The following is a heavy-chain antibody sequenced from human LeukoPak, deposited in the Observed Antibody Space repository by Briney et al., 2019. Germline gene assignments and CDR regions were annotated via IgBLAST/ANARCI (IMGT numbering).Heavy chain of an antibody. CDR1: GYTFTSYG. D-gene: IGHD3-10*01. V-gene: IGHV1-18*04. Sequence: GASVKVSCKASGYTFTSYGISWVRQALGQGLEWMGWISAYDGNTNYAQKLQGRVTMTTDTSTSTAYMELRSLRSDDTAVYYCARGGLRQVRGVTRIHTPRFDYWGQGTLVTVSS. CDR3: ARGGLRQVRGVTRIHTPRFDY. CDR2: ISAYDGNT. J-gene: IGHJ4*02.